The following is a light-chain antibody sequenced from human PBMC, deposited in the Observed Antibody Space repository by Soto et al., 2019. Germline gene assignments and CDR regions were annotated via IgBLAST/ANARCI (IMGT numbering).Light chain of an antibody. CDR3: QQRSNWPPYT. Sequence: EIVLTQSPATLSLSPGERATLSCRASQSVSSYLAWYPQKPGQAPRLLIYDASNRATGIPARFSGSGSGTDFTLTINSLEPEDFAVYYCQQRSNWPPYTFGQGTKLEIK. V-gene: IGKV3-11*01. CDR1: QSVSSY. CDR2: DAS. J-gene: IGKJ2*01.